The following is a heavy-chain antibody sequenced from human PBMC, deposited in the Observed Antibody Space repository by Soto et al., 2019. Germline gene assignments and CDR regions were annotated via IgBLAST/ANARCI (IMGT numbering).Heavy chain of an antibody. Sequence: QVQLVQSGAEVKKPGASVKVSCKASGYTFTSYYMYWVRQAPGQGLEWMGIINPSGGSTSYAQKFRGRITRTGDTPTSTVYRERRSRRSENRAVFYWARKVGSIGGGVDVGAQGPTAT. CDR2: INPSGGST. CDR1: GYTFTSYY. J-gene: IGHJ6*02. CDR3: ARKVGSIGGGVDV. D-gene: IGHD1-26*01. V-gene: IGHV1-46*01.